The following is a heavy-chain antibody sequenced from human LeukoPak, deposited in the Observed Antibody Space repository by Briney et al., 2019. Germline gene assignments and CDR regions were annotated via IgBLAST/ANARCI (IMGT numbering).Heavy chain of an antibody. Sequence: GGSLGLSCAASGFTFSSYWMSWVRQAPGKGLEWVANIKRDGSEKYYVDSVKGRFTISRDNAKNSLYLQMNSLRAEDTAVYYCARATASNWFDPWGQGTLVTVSS. V-gene: IGHV3-7*01. CDR3: ARATASNWFDP. CDR1: GFTFSSYW. D-gene: IGHD2-21*01. CDR2: IKRDGSEK. J-gene: IGHJ5*02.